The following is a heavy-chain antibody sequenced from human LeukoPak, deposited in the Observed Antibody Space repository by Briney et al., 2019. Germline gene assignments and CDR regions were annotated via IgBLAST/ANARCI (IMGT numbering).Heavy chain of an antibody. D-gene: IGHD1-26*01. CDR3: ARERVSGSYYANFDY. CDR2: SKNKADSYTT. Sequence: GGSLRLSCAASGFTFSDHYIDWVRQAPGKGLEWVGRSKNKADSYTTEYAASVKGRFSISRDDSKSSLYLQMDSLKTEDTAVYYCARERVSGSYYANFDYWGQGTLVTVSS. CDR1: GFTFSDHY. J-gene: IGHJ4*02. V-gene: IGHV3-72*01.